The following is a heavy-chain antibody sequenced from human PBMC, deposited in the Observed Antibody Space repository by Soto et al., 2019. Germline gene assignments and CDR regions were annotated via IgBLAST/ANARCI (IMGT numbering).Heavy chain of an antibody. CDR2: IYNRGTT. D-gene: IGHD1-26*01. Sequence: QVQLQESGPGLVKSSETLSLTCNVSGDSISSHHWSWIRQSPGKGLEWIGFIYNRGTTNYNPSLRSRVTIPADTSRNQFSLKLTSITAADTAVYYCARAVVPATCCAFDVWGQGTVVTVSS. CDR3: ARAVVPATCCAFDV. CDR1: GDSISSHH. V-gene: IGHV4-59*11. J-gene: IGHJ3*01.